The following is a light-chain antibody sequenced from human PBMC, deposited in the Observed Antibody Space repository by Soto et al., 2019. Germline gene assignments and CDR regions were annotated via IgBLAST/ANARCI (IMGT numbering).Light chain of an antibody. J-gene: IGKJ1*01. CDR1: QSISSW. CDR2: DAS. Sequence: DIQMTQSPSTLSASVGDRVTITCRASQSISSWLAWYQQKPGKAPKLLIYDASSLESGVPSRFSGSGSGTKFTLTIISLQPDDFATYNCQQYNSYWTFGQGTKVDIK. CDR3: QQYNSYWT. V-gene: IGKV1-5*01.